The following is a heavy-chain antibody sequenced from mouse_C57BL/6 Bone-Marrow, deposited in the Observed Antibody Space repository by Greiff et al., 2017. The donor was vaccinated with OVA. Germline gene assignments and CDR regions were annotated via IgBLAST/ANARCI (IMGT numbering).Heavy chain of an antibody. D-gene: IGHD2-1*01. V-gene: IGHV14-4*01. CDR2: IDPENGDT. Sequence: EVQGVESGAELVRPGASVKLSCTASGFNIKDDYMHWVKQRPEQGLEWIGWIDPENGDTEYASKFQGKATITADTSSNTAYLQLSSLTSEDTAVYYCTLIYYGNPYYFDYWGQGTTLTVSS. CDR3: TLIYYGNPYYFDY. J-gene: IGHJ2*01. CDR1: GFNIKDDY.